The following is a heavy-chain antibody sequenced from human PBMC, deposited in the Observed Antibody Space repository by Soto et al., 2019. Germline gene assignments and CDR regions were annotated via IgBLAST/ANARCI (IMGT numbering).Heavy chain of an antibody. CDR1: GYTFTSYG. CDR3: ARDFPRSDILPGRWSSNFDY. CDR2: ISAYNGNT. V-gene: IGHV1-18*01. D-gene: IGHD3-9*01. J-gene: IGHJ4*02. Sequence: QVQLVQSGAEVKKPGASVKVSCKASGYTFTSYGISWVRQAPGQGLEWMGWISAYNGNTNYAQKLQGRVTMTTDTSTCTAYMDLSSLRSDDTAVYYCARDFPRSDILPGRWSSNFDYWGQGTLVTVSS.